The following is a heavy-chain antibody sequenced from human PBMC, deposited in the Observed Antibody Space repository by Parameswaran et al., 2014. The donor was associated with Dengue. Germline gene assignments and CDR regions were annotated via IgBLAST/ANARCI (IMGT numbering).Heavy chain of an antibody. CDR2: IIPIFGTA. CDR3: ASETADPLDY. D-gene: IGHD2-2*01. Sequence: WVRQAPGQGLEWMGGIIPIFGTANYAQKFQGRVTITADESTSTAYMELSSLRSEDTAVYYCASETADPLDYWGQGTLVTVSS. J-gene: IGHJ4*02. V-gene: IGHV1-69*01.